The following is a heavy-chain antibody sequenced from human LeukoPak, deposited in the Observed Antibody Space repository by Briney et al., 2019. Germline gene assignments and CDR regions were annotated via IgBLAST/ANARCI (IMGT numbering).Heavy chain of an antibody. V-gene: IGHV1-3*01. CDR1: GYTFTSYA. CDR3: ARDSGSGNNDY. Sequence: ASVKVSCKASGYTFTSYAIHWVRQAPGQRLEWMGWISAGNGNTKYSQNFQGRVTFISNTSATTAFMEQSSLRSEDAAVYYCARDSGSGNNDYWGQGTLVTVFS. D-gene: IGHD1-26*01. CDR2: ISAGNGNT. J-gene: IGHJ4*02.